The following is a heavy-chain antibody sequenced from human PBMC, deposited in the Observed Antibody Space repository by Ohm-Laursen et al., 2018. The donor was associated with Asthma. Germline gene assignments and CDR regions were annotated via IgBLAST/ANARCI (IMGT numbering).Heavy chain of an antibody. CDR1: GGSISSGSYY. CDR2: IYYSGST. Sequence: PSQTLSLTCTVSGGSISSGSYYWSWIRQHPGKGLEWIGYIYYSGSTYYNPSLKSRVTISGDTSKNQFSLNLSFVTAADTAMYYCARGPMHDYYFDTWGQGTLVTVSS. V-gene: IGHV4-30-4*08. CDR3: ARGPMHDYYFDT. J-gene: IGHJ4*02. D-gene: IGHD1-1*01.